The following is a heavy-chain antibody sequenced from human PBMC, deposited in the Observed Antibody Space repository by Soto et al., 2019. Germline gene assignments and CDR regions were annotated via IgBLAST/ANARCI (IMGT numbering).Heavy chain of an antibody. Sequence: EVQLLESGGGLVQPGGSLRLSCAASGFTFNNYAMTWVRQAPGKGLEWVSAISGGGDTTSYAYSVKGRFTVSRDGSKKALYLQMSSLRAEDTALYYCAKGRGGSGSLTPRVDFWGQGTLVTVSS. CDR2: ISGGGDTT. J-gene: IGHJ4*02. V-gene: IGHV3-23*01. CDR1: GFTFNNYA. CDR3: AKGRGGSGSLTPRVDF. D-gene: IGHD3-10*01.